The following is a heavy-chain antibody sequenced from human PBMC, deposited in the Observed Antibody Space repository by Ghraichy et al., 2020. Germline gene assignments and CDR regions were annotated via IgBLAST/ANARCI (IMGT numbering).Heavy chain of an antibody. CDR1: GDSISIRATY. CDR3: ATRSQTFWTGHHHFDY. CDR2: IYYSGAT. D-gene: IGHD3/OR15-3a*01. J-gene: IGHJ4*02. Sequence: SETLSLTCSVSGDSISIRATYWDWVRQSPGKGLEWIGSIYYSGATYYNPSLQSRVALSVDTSNNQFFLHLRSLTAADSGVYYCATRSQTFWTGHHHFDYWGQGILVTVSS. V-gene: IGHV4-39*01.